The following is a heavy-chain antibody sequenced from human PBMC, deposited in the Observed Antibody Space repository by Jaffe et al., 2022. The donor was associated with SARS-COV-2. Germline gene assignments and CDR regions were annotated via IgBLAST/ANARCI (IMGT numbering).Heavy chain of an antibody. CDR2: IFSNDGK. CDR3: ARLSTWAYDFDY. D-gene: IGHD1-26*01. Sequence: QVTLKESGRVVLKPTETLTLTCTVSGFSLNDARVGWSWIRQPPGKALEWLAHIFSNDGKSYNTSLKNRVTISKDTSRSQVMLSMTNMDPVDTATYFCARLSTWAYDFDYWGQGILVTVSS. V-gene: IGHV2-26*01. J-gene: IGHJ4*02. CDR1: GFSLNDARVG.